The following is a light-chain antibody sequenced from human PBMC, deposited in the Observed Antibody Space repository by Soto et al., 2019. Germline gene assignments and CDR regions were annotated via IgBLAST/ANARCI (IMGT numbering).Light chain of an antibody. CDR2: ENN. V-gene: IGLV1-40*01. Sequence: QSVLTQPPSVSEAPGPRVTISCTGSTSNIGAGYEAHWYQQVPGTTPKLLIYENNNRPSGVPDRFSDAKSGTSASLAITGRQAEDEAEYYCQSYDSSLSGYVFGTGTKLTVL. CDR1: TSNIGAGYE. J-gene: IGLJ1*01. CDR3: QSYDSSLSGYV.